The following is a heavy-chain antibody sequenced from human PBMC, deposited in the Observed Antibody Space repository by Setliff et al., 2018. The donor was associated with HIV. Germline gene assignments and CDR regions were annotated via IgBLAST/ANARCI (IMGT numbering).Heavy chain of an antibody. CDR2: ISAHNGRI. Sequence: ASVKVSCKASGYTFSDYGISWVRQAPGQGLEWMGWISAHNGRINYAQRFQGRVTMTTDRSTSTAYMELTNLKSDDTAVYYCAKDKGSSGWSAWGQGTLVTVSS. CDR3: AKDKGSSGWSA. CDR1: GYTFSDYG. D-gene: IGHD6-19*01. J-gene: IGHJ5*02. V-gene: IGHV1-18*01.